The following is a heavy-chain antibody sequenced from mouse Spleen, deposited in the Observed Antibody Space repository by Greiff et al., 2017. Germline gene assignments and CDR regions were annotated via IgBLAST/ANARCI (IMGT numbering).Heavy chain of an antibody. CDR1: GFTFSSYA. J-gene: IGHJ2*01. CDR2: ISSGGGNT. Sequence: EVQRVESGGGLVKLGGSLKLSCAASGFTFSSYAMSWVRQTPEKRLEWVATISSGGGNTYYPDSVKGRFTISRDNAKNTLYLQMSSLKSEDTAMYYCARHETGYFDYWGQGTTLTVSS. V-gene: IGHV5-9-3*01. CDR3: ARHETGYFDY. D-gene: IGHD4-1*01.